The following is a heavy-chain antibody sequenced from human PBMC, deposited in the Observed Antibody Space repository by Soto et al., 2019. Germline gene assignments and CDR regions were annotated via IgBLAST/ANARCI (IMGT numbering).Heavy chain of an antibody. Sequence: EASVKVSCKCSGGTFSAYGFSWVRQAPGQGLEWMGGIIPMFGTANYAQKFQGRVTITADESTSTAHMDLYSLRSEDTAVYYCARGGYSYGLQSWYFDLCG. D-gene: IGHD5-18*01. J-gene: IGHJ2*01. CDR1: GGTFSAYG. CDR2: IIPMFGTA. V-gene: IGHV1-69*13. CDR3: ARGGYSYGLQSWYFDL.